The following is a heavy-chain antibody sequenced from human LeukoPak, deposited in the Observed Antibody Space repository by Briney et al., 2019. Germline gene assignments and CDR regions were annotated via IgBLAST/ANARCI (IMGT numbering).Heavy chain of an antibody. D-gene: IGHD3-16*01. CDR2: IIPIFGTA. CDR1: GNSISNYA. V-gene: IGHV1-69*13. Sequence: SVKVSCKASGNSISNYAVSWVRQAPGQGFEWMGGIIPIFGTADYAQKFQGRVTITADQSTSTTYTALSSLKSEDTATYYCTTRACHAGGCSSSFYYYYGLHFWGQGTTVSVSS. CDR3: TTRACHAGGCSSSFYYYYGLHF. J-gene: IGHJ6*02.